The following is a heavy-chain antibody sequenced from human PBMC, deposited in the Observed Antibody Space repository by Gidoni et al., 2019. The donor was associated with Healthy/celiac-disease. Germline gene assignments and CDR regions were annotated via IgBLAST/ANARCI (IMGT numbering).Heavy chain of an antibody. D-gene: IGHD6-19*01. V-gene: IGHV3-23*04. CDR1: GFTFSSYA. CDR2: ISGSGGST. CDR3: AKGGIAVAGRVKTYFDY. Sequence: EVQLVESGGGLVQPGGSLRLSCAASGFTFSSYAMSWVRQAPGKGLEWVSAISGSGGSTYYADSVKGRFTISRDNSKNTLYLQMNSLRAEDTAVYYCAKGGIAVAGRVKTYFDYWGQGTLVTVSS. J-gene: IGHJ4*02.